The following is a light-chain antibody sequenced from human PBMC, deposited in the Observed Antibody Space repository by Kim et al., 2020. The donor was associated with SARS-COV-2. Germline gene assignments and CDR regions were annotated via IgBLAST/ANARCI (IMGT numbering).Light chain of an antibody. CDR3: QAWDSTTVV. Sequence: SGSLGQTASITCSGDKLGSKYVCWYQQRPGQSPLLVIYEDDKRPSGIPERFSGSNSGGTATLTISGTQSLDEADYYCQAWDSTTVVFGGGTELTVL. CDR1: KLGSKY. V-gene: IGLV3-1*01. CDR2: EDD. J-gene: IGLJ2*01.